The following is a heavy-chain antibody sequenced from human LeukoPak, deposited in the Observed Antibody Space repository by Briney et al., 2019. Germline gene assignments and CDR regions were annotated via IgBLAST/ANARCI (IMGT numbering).Heavy chain of an antibody. CDR2: IYPGGSI. V-gene: IGHV4-59*11. D-gene: IGHD3-10*01. J-gene: IGHJ5*02. Sequence: SETLSLTCTVTGASITGHHWSWIRQPPGKGLECIGYIYPGGSIDYSPSPKSRASISGDSSKNLLSLNLTSVTAADTAMYYCVKVGYGSGTWGWFDPWGQGTLVSVSA. CDR3: VKVGYGSGTWGWFDP. CDR1: GASITGHH.